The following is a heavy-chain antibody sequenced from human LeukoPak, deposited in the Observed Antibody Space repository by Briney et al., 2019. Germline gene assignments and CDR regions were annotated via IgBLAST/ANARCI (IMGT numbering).Heavy chain of an antibody. D-gene: IGHD2/OR15-2a*01. J-gene: IGHJ5*02. CDR1: GYTFTNYD. V-gene: IGHV1-8*03. CDR3: ARDVGQILGP. CDR2: MNPNSGNT. Sequence: ASVKVSCKASGYTFTNYDINWVRQATGQGLEWMGWMNPNSGNTGYGQKFQGRVTITADKSTSTAYMELSSLRSEDTAVYYCARDVGQILGPWGQGTLVTVSS.